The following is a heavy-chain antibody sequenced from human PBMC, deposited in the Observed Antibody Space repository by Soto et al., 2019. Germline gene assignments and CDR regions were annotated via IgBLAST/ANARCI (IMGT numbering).Heavy chain of an antibody. Sequence: EVQLLESGGGLVQPGGSLRLSCAASGFTFSSYAMSWVRQAPGKGLEWVSAISGSGGSTYYADSVKGRFTISRDNSKNTLYLQMNSLRAEDTAVYYCAKGTVARYYYYYYYMDVWGKGTTVTVCS. D-gene: IGHD6-19*01. CDR3: AKGTVARYYYYYYYMDV. V-gene: IGHV3-23*01. CDR2: ISGSGGST. CDR1: GFTFSSYA. J-gene: IGHJ6*03.